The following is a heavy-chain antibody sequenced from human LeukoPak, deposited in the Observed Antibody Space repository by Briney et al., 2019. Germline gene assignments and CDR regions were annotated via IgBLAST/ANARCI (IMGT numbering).Heavy chain of an antibody. CDR2: IKQDGSEK. Sequence: GGSLRLSCAASGFTFSNYWMNWVRRAPGKGWEGVANIKQDGSEKYYVDSVQGRFTVSRDNSKNTLYLEMNSLRAEDTAIYYCVKDTIFTVDPFDYWGQGTLVTVSS. D-gene: IGHD3-3*01. V-gene: IGHV3-7*01. J-gene: IGHJ4*02. CDR3: VKDTIFTVDPFDY. CDR1: GFTFSNYW.